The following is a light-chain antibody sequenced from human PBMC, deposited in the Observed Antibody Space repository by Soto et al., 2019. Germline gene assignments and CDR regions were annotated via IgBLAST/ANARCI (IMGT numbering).Light chain of an antibody. CDR1: QGINHY. J-gene: IGKJ4*01. CDR2: AAS. Sequence: DVQLTQSPSSLSASVGDRVTITCRASQGINHYLAWYQHKPGKVPNLLFYAASTLQSGVPSRFSGSGSGTDFTLTISSLQPEDVATYYCQKFNSVPTFGGGTKVEI. CDR3: QKFNSVPT. V-gene: IGKV1-27*01.